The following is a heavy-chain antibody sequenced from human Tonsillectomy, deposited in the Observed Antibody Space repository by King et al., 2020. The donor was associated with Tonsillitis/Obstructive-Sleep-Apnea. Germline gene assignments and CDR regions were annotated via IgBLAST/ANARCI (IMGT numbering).Heavy chain of an antibody. V-gene: IGHV4-59*01. CDR3: ARDMVLEAGGDAFDI. J-gene: IGHJ3*02. CDR1: GGSISSYY. D-gene: IGHD2-8*01. CDR2: IYYSGST. Sequence: VQLQESGPGLVKPSETLSLTCTVSGGSISSYYWSWIRQPPGKGLEWIEYIYYSGSTNYNPSLKSRVTISVDTSKNQFSLKLSSVTAADTAVYYCARDMVLEAGGDAFDIWGQGTMVTVSS.